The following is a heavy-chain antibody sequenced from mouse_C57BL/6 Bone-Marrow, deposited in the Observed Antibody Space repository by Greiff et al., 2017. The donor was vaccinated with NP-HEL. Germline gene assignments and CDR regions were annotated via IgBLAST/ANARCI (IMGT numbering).Heavy chain of an antibody. CDR3: ARGTCYYGSSHWYFDV. CDR2: IISGSSTI. V-gene: IGHV5-17*01. CDR1: GFTFSDYG. J-gene: IGHJ1*03. D-gene: IGHD1-1*01. Sequence: EVMLVESGGGLVKPGGSLKLSCAASGFTFSDYGMPWVRQAPEKGLEWVAYIISGSSTIYYADTVKGRFTISRANAKNTLFLQMTSLRSEDTAMYYCARGTCYYGSSHWYFDVWGTGTTVTVSS.